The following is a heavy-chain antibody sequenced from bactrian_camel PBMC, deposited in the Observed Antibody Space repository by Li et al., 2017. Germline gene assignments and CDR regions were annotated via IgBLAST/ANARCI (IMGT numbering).Heavy chain of an antibody. V-gene: IGHV3S53*01. Sequence: HVQLVESGGGLVQPGGSLKLSCASSGWTYAMYCTGWFRQAPGKEREGIAVIDRNGVTTYADSVKGRFTISRDNAKNTVYLQMNSLKSEDTALYFCTTARSGGSWTNDFGYWGHGTQVTVS. CDR2: IDRNGVT. D-gene: IGHD2*01. J-gene: IGHJ6*01. CDR3: TTARSGGSWTNDFGY. CDR1: GWTYAMYC.